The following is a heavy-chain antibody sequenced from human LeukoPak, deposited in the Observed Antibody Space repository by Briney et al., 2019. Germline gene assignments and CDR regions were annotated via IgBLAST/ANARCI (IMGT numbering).Heavy chain of an antibody. Sequence: PGGSLRLSCAASGFPFSDYYMSWIRQAPGKGLEWVSYISSSSSYTNYADSVKGRFTISRDNAKNSLYLQMNSLRAEDTAVYYCARDSYSSSWYSSAYYFDYWGQGTLVTVSS. CDR1: GFPFSDYY. D-gene: IGHD6-13*01. V-gene: IGHV3-11*06. CDR2: ISSSSSYT. CDR3: ARDSYSSSWYSSAYYFDY. J-gene: IGHJ4*02.